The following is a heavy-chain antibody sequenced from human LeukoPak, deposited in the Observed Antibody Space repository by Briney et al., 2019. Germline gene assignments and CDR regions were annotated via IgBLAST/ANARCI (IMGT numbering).Heavy chain of an antibody. CDR2: ISYDGSNK. J-gene: IGHJ4*02. CDR3: ARGYDYGDS. D-gene: IGHD2-15*01. V-gene: IGHV3-30*04. CDR1: GFTFSSYA. Sequence: GGSLRLSCAASGFTFSSYAMHWVRQAPGKGLEWVAVISYDGSNKYYADSVKGRFTISRDNSKNTLYLQMNSLRAEDTAVYYCARGYDYGDSWGQGTLVTVSS.